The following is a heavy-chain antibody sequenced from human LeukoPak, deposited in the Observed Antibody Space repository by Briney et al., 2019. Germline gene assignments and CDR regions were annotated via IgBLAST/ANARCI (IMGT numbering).Heavy chain of an antibody. CDR1: GFTFNNHA. Sequence: GGSLRLSCAASGFTFNNHAMSWVRQAPGKGLDWVSGISNSGGTTYYADSVKGRFTVSRDKSKNTLYLQMNSLRAEDTAVYYCAKGTIEAAGYYFDSWGQGTLVTVSS. V-gene: IGHV3-23*01. CDR2: ISNSGGTT. J-gene: IGHJ4*02. D-gene: IGHD6-13*01. CDR3: AKGTIEAAGYYFDS.